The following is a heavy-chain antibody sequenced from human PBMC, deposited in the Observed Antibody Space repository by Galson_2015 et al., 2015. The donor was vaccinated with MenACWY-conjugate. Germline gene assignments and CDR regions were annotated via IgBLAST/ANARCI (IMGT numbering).Heavy chain of an antibody. CDR3: AKSGYDSGWYIET. J-gene: IGHJ4*02. D-gene: IGHD6-19*01. CDR2: ITSSGTYA. Sequence: SLRLSCAASGFTFSDYYMSWIRQAQGKGLEWVSYITSSGTYADYADSVKGRFTVSRDNAKNSLYLQLNSLRFEDTAVYYCAKSGYDSGWYIETWGQGTLVTVSS. CDR1: GFTFSDYY. V-gene: IGHV3-11*03.